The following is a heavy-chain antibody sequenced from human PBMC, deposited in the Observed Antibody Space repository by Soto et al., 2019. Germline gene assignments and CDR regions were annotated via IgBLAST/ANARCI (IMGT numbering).Heavy chain of an antibody. CDR1: GGSISSSSYY. J-gene: IGHJ4*01. Sequence: PSETLSLTCTVSGGSISSSSYYWGWIRQPPGKGLEWFGSIYYSGSTYYNPSLKSRVTISVDTSKNQFSLKLSSVTAADTAVYNCARQGADLSPVDYWGHGTLVTVSS. D-gene: IGHD3-16*01. V-gene: IGHV4-39*01. CDR3: ARQGADLSPVDY. CDR2: IYYSGST.